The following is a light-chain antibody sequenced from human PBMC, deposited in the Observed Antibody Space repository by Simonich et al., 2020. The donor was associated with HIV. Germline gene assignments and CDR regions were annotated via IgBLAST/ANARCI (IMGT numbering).Light chain of an antibody. CDR3: QQYNDWPPWT. CDR1: QSISSS. J-gene: IGKJ1*01. V-gene: IGKV3-15*01. CDR2: GAS. Sequence: EILMTQSPATLSVSPGERATLSCRASQSISSSLAWYQQKPGQAPRLLIYGASTRATGIPARFSGGGAGTEFTLTISSMQSEDFAVYYCQQYNDWPPWTFGQGTKVEIK.